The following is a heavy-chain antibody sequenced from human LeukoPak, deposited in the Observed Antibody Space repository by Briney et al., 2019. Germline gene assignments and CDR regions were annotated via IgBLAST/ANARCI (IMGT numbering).Heavy chain of an antibody. CDR3: ALGDVHYGDGLRDY. CDR1: GFTFSSYG. J-gene: IGHJ4*02. D-gene: IGHD4-17*01. Sequence: PGGSLRLSCAASGFTFSSYGMHWVRQAPGKGLEWVAFIRYDGSNKYYADSVKGRFTISRDNSKNTLYLQMNSLRAEDTAVYYCALGDVHYGDGLRDYWGQGTLVTVSS. V-gene: IGHV3-30*02. CDR2: IRYDGSNK.